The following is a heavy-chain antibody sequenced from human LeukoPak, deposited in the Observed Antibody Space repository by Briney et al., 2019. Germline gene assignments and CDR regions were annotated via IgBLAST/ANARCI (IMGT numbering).Heavy chain of an antibody. CDR1: GDSISSHY. Sequence: SETLSLTCTVSGDSISSHYWSWIRQPPGKGLEWIGYIYYSGSTNYNPSLKSRVTISVDTSKNQFSLKLSSVTAADTAVYYCARVAAAADTVSGMDVWGQGTTVAVSS. CDR2: IYYSGST. D-gene: IGHD6-13*01. V-gene: IGHV4-59*11. J-gene: IGHJ6*02. CDR3: ARVAAAADTVSGMDV.